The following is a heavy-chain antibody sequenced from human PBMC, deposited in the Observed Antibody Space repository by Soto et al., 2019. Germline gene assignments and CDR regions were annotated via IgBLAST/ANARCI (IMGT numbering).Heavy chain of an antibody. J-gene: IGHJ3*02. CDR2: INSDGSST. CDR1: GFTFSSYW. V-gene: IGHV3-74*01. CDR3: ARDSSGWYGDNPVPDDAFDI. Sequence: GGSLRLSCAASGFTFSSYWMHWVRQAPGKGLVWVSRINSDGSSTSYADSVKGRFTISRDNAKNTLYLQMNSLRAEDTAVYYCARDSSGWYGDNPVPDDAFDIWGQGTMVTVSS. D-gene: IGHD6-19*01.